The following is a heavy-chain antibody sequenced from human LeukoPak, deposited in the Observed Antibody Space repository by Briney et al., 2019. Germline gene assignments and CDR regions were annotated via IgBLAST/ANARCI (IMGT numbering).Heavy chain of an antibody. Sequence: SETLSLTCAAYGGSFSGYYWSWIRQPPGKGLEWIGEINHSGSTNYNPSLKSRVTISVDTSKNQFSLKLSSVTAADTAVYYCARKGTPDIVVVPAAPPGFWFDPWGQGTLVTVSS. CDR2: INHSGST. V-gene: IGHV4-34*01. CDR3: ARKGTPDIVVVPAAPPGFWFDP. D-gene: IGHD2-2*01. CDR1: GGSFSGYY. J-gene: IGHJ5*02.